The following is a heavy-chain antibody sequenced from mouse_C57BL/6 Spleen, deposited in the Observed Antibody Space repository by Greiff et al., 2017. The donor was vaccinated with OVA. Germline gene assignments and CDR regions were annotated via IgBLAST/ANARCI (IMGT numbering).Heavy chain of an antibody. CDR1: GYTFTDYY. D-gene: IGHD1-1*01. CDR3: ARPIYYYGSSGY. J-gene: IGHJ2*01. CDR2: INPNNGGT. V-gene: IGHV1-26*01. Sequence: EVQLQQSGPELVKPGASVKISCKASGYTFTDYYMNWVKQSHGKSLEWIGDINPNNGGTSYNQKFKGKATLTVDKSSSTAYMELRSLTSEDSAVYYCARPIYYYGSSGYWGQGTTLTVSS.